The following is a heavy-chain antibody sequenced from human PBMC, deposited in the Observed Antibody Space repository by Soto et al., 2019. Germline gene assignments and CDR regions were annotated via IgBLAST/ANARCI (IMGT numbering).Heavy chain of an antibody. D-gene: IGHD6-19*01. Sequence: VGSLRLSCAASGFTFSSYAMSWVRQAPGKGLEWVSAISGSGGSTYYADSVKGRFTISRDNSKNTLYLQMNSLRAEDTAVYYCAKVTTWIAVAGTAWFDPWGQGSLVTVSS. CDR1: GFTFSSYA. CDR3: AKVTTWIAVAGTAWFDP. CDR2: ISGSGGST. V-gene: IGHV3-23*01. J-gene: IGHJ5*02.